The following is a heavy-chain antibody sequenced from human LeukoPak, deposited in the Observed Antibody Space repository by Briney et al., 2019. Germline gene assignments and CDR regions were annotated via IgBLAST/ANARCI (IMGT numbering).Heavy chain of an antibody. J-gene: IGHJ4*02. CDR3: ARVPPLGYCSSTSCELDY. Sequence: SVKVSCKASGYTFTGYYMHWVRQAPGQGLEWMGWINPNSGGTNYAQKFQGRVTMTRDTSISTAYMELSRLRSDDTAVYYCARVPPLGYCSSTSCELDYWGQGTLVTVSS. CDR2: INPNSGGT. CDR1: GYTFTGYY. D-gene: IGHD2-2*01. V-gene: IGHV1-2*02.